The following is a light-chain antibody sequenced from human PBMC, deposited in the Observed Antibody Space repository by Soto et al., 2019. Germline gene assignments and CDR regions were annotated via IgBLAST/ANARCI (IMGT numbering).Light chain of an antibody. J-gene: IGKJ2*01. CDR2: DVS. Sequence: DIQMTPSHSTLSASVGSGANTTFRASQSIGTWLAWYQQKPGKAPKVLIYDVSSLKSGVPSRFSGSGSEKEFTLTISSLQPDDSATYYCQQYNSLYTFGQGTKV. CDR3: QQYNSLYT. V-gene: IGKV1-5*01. CDR1: QSIGTW.